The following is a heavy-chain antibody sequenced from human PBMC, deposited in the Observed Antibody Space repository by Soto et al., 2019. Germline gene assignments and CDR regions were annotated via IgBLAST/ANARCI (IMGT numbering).Heavy chain of an antibody. J-gene: IGHJ6*02. CDR3: ARPCGFYYYYGMDV. V-gene: IGHV4-39*01. CDR2: IYNSGYT. Sequence: SQTMSLTCTLAGGSISSSCYYWGWIRQPPGKGLDSIGSIYNSGYTYYIPSTIGGVTMSVTASKNQFSLKLGSVTAADTAVYYCARPCGFYYYYGMDVWGQGTTVTVSS. CDR1: GGSISSSCYY.